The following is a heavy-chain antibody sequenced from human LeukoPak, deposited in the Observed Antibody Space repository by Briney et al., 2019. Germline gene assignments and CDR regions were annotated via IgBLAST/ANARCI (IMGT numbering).Heavy chain of an antibody. D-gene: IGHD4-11*01. CDR3: AKAADDGNYFYYYYMDV. CDR1: GLTFSSYG. Sequence: PGGSLRLSCAASGLTFSSYGMHWVRQAPGKGLEWVAFIRYDGSNEYYADSVKGRFTISRDNSKNTLYLHMNSLRAEDTAVYYCAKAADDGNYFYYYYMDVWGKGTTVTVSS. CDR2: IRYDGSNE. J-gene: IGHJ6*03. V-gene: IGHV3-30*02.